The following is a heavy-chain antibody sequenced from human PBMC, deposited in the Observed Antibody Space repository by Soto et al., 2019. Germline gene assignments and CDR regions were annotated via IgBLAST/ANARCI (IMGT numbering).Heavy chain of an antibody. J-gene: IGHJ6*02. D-gene: IGHD2-8*01. CDR2: IIPSCATA. CDR3: ARGKDVLMVYAILGGEYYYYGMDV. CDR1: GGTFSSYA. V-gene: IGHV1-69*12. Sequence: QVQLVQSGAEVKKPGSSGKVSCKASGGTFSSYAISWVRQAPGQGLEWMGGIIPSCATANYAQKFQGRVTITADESTSTAYMELSSLRSEDTAVYYCARGKDVLMVYAILGGEYYYYGMDVWGQGTTVTVSS.